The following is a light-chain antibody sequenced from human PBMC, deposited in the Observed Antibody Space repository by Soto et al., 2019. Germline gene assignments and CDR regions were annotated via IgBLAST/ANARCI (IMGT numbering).Light chain of an antibody. CDR3: QHYNRYSEA. CDR1: QTISNW. V-gene: IGKV1-5*01. J-gene: IGKJ5*01. CDR2: DAS. Sequence: DIQITQSPSTLSASVGARLTISCWASQTISNWLAWYEQKPGKXHKXXIYDASSLESGVPSRFSGSRSGTALTLTISSLQPDDGATYYGQHYNRYSEAFGQGTRLEIK.